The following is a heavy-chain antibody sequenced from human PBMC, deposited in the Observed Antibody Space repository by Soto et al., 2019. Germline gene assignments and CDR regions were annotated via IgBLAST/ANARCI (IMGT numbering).Heavy chain of an antibody. V-gene: IGHV2-70*11. CDR3: ARATYYYDSSGYASIYFDY. J-gene: IGHJ4*02. Sequence: GSGPTLVSPTQTLTLTCTFSGFSLSTSGMCVSWIRQPPGKALEWLARIDWDDDKYYSTSLKTRLTISKDTSKNQVVLTMTNMDPVDTVTYYCARATYYYDSSGYASIYFDYWGQGTLVTVSS. D-gene: IGHD3-22*01. CDR2: IDWDDDK. CDR1: GFSLSTSGMC.